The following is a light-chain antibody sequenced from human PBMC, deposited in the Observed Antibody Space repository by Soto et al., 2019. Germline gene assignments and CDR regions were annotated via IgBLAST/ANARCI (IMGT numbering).Light chain of an antibody. J-gene: IGKJ2*01. CDR3: QQYNSYPYT. CDR1: QSITNW. V-gene: IGKV1-5*01. CDR2: DAS. Sequence: DIQITHSPSTLSASVGDRVTITCRSSQSITNWLAWYQQKPGKAPKLLISDASNLKSGVPSRFSGSGYGTDFTLTISSLQSDDFATYYCQQYNSYPYTFGQGTKVDIK.